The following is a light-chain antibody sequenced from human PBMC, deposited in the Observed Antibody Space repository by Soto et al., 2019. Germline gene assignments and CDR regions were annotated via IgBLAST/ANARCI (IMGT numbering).Light chain of an antibody. J-gene: IGLJ3*02. CDR3: RSFAGSYTFWV. CDR2: DVS. Sequence: QAVVTQPRSVSGSPGQSVTISCTGTSSDVGDYNYVSWYQQYPGKAPKLVIYDVSKRPSGVPDRFSGSKSGNTASLTISGLQAEDEADYYCRSFAGSYTFWVFGGGTKLTVL. CDR1: SSDVGDYNY. V-gene: IGLV2-11*01.